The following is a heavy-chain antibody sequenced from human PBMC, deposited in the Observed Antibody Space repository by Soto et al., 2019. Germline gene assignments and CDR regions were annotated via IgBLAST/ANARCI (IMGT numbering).Heavy chain of an antibody. CDR2: IKRKSDGGTT. J-gene: IGHJ4*02. V-gene: IGHV3-15*01. D-gene: IGHD3-3*01. CDR1: GFTFSNAW. CDR3: SFRIPIFGVVIPGGY. Sequence: VQLVESGGGVVKPGGSLRLSCAASGFTFSNAWMSWVRQAPGKGLEWVGRIKRKSDGGTTDYAAPVKGRFTISRDDAKNTLYLQMNSLKTEDTAVYYCSFRIPIFGVVIPGGYWGQGTLVSVSS.